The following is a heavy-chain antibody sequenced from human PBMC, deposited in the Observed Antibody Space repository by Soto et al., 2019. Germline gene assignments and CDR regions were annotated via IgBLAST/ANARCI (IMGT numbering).Heavy chain of an antibody. Sequence: GESLKISCAASGFTFSSYAMSWVRQAPGKGLEWVSAISGSGGSTYYADSVKGRFTISRDNSKNTLYLQMNSLRAEDTAVYYCAKDGFRGHGMTTVTTGSWYFDLWGRGTLVTVSS. D-gene: IGHD4-17*01. V-gene: IGHV3-23*01. CDR3: AKDGFRGHGMTTVTTGSWYFDL. CDR1: GFTFSSYA. J-gene: IGHJ2*01. CDR2: ISGSGGST.